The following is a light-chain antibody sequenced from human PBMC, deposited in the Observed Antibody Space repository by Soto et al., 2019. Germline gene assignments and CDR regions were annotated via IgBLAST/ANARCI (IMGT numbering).Light chain of an antibody. CDR2: EVN. J-gene: IGLJ2*01. V-gene: IGLV2-8*01. CDR1: SSDVGGYNS. Sequence: QSALTQPPSASGSPGQSVTLSCTGTSSDVGGYNSVSWYQQHPGKAPKLIIYEVNKRPSGVPDRFSASKSDNTASLTVSGLQAEDEADYYCSSYAGSKNLVFGGGTKLTVL. CDR3: SSYAGSKNLV.